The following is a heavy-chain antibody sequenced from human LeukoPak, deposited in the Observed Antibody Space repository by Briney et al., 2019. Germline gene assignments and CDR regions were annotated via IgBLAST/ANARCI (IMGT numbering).Heavy chain of an antibody. V-gene: IGHV3-33*01. CDR3: ARVGVGGDYFDY. CDR2: IWYDGSNK. D-gene: IGHD2-15*01. J-gene: IGHJ4*02. Sequence: GGSLRLSCAASGFTFSSYGMHWVRQAPGKGLEWVAVIWYDGSNKYYADSVKGRFTISRDNSKNTLYLKMNSLRAEDTAVYYCARVGVGGDYFDYWGQGTLVTVSS. CDR1: GFTFSSYG.